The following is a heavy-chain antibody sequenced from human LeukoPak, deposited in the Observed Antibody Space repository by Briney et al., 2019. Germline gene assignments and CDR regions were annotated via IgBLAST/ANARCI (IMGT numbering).Heavy chain of an antibody. CDR2: VYYSGST. Sequence: SETLSPTWTASGASIINYYWTWVRQPPGKGLEWIGYVYYSGSTNYNPSLKSRVTISVDTSKNQFSLKLTSVTATDTAVYYCARGLHYSDSGSHYYYKDVWGKGTTVTISS. CDR3: ARGLHYSDSGSHYYYKDV. V-gene: IGHV4-59*01. D-gene: IGHD3-10*01. CDR1: GASIINYY. J-gene: IGHJ6*03.